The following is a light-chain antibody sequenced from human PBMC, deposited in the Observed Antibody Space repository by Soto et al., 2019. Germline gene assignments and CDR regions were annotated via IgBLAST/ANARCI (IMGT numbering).Light chain of an antibody. Sequence: IVLAQWPGTLSLYHGERATLSCRASQSVSSYLAWYQQKPGQAPRLLIYDASNRATVIPARFSGSGSGTDCTLTISSLQSEDFAVYYLQQYNNWPWTFGQGTKVDIK. J-gene: IGKJ1*01. V-gene: IGKV3-11*01. CDR2: DAS. CDR3: QQYNNWPWT. CDR1: QSVSSY.